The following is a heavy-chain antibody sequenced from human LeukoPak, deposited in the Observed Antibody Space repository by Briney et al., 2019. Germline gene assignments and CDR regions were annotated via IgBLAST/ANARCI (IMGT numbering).Heavy chain of an antibody. D-gene: IGHD4-17*01. CDR1: GGSIDSTSYF. V-gene: IGHV4-39*07. CDR3: ARDLNGRGWFDP. J-gene: IGHJ5*02. Sequence: SETLSLTCSVSGGSIDSTSYFWGWVRQPPGKGLEWIGSIYYTGDAYYNLSLKSRVTISVDTSKNQFSLKLTSLTAADTAVYYCARDLNGRGWFDPWGQGTLVIVSS. CDR2: IYYTGDA.